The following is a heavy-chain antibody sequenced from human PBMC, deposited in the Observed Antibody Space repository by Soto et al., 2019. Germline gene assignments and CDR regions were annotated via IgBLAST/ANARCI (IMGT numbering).Heavy chain of an antibody. Sequence: GGSLRLSCAASGFTFDDYAMHWVRQAPGKGLEWVSGISWNSGSIGYADSVKGRFTISRDNAKNSLYLQMNSLRAEDMALYYCAKDIRRKGYDFWSGYYTPQNTNYYYYYMDVWGKGTTVTVSS. CDR2: ISWNSGSI. J-gene: IGHJ6*03. CDR1: GFTFDDYA. D-gene: IGHD3-3*01. CDR3: AKDIRRKGYDFWSGYYTPQNTNYYYYYMDV. V-gene: IGHV3-9*03.